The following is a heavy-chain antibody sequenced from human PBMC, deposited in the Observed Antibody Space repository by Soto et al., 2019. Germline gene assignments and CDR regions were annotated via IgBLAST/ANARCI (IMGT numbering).Heavy chain of an antibody. Sequence: PSETLSLTCTVSVGSISTYYWCWIRQPPGKGLEWIGYIYYSGSTNYNPSLKSRVTISVDTSKNQFSLKLSSVTAADTAVYYCARRYGGNFDYWGQGTLVTVS. J-gene: IGHJ4*02. CDR1: VGSISTYY. CDR3: ARRYGGNFDY. V-gene: IGHV4-59*01. CDR2: IYYSGST. D-gene: IGHD3-16*01.